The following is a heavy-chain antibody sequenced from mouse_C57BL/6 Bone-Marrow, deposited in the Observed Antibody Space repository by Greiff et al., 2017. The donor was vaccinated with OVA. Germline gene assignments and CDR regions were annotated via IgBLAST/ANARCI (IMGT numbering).Heavy chain of an antibody. CDR1: GSTFSSYG. D-gene: IGHD2-1*01. CDR2: ISSGGSYT. J-gene: IGHJ2*01. Sequence: EVQLVESGGDLVKPGGSLKLSCAASGSTFSSYGMSWVRQTPDKRLEWVATISSGGSYTYYPDSVKGRFTISRDNAKNTLYLQMSSLKSEDTAMYYCARRGNYYFDYWGQGTTLTVSS. V-gene: IGHV5-6*01. CDR3: ARRGNYYFDY.